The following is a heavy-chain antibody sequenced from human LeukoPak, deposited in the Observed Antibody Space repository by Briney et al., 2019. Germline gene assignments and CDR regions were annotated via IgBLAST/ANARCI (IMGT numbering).Heavy chain of an antibody. CDR3: ARGLRQLVRSWHY. Sequence: PGGSLRLSCAASGFTFSSHWMSWVRQAPGKGLEWIGEINHRGSTNYNPSLKSRVTISVDTSKNQFSLKLSSVTAADTAVYYCARGLRQLVRSWHYWGQGTLVTVSS. CDR2: INHRGST. D-gene: IGHD6-6*01. V-gene: IGHV4-34*01. CDR1: GFTFSSHW. J-gene: IGHJ4*02.